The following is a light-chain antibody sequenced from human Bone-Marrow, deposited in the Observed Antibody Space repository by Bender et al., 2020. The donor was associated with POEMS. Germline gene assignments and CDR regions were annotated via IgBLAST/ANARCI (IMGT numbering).Light chain of an antibody. CDR3: EASDDRLNGWV. J-gene: IGLJ3*02. CDR2: INN. CDR1: SSNIGTNP. V-gene: IGLV1-44*01. Sequence: QSVLTQPPSVSGTPGPRVTSSCSGSSSNIGTNPVNWYQQLPGTTTKLLIDINNQRPSGVPDRVSGSKSGNSASLAISGLKWDDVAAYYCEASDDRLNGWVFGGGTKLTVL.